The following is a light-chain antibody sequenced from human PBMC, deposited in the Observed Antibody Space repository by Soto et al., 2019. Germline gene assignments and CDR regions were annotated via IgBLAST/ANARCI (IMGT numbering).Light chain of an antibody. J-gene: IGKJ1*01. V-gene: IGKV3-20*01. Sequence: EIVMTQSPATLSVSPGERATLSCRASESTNNYLAWYKQKPGQAPRLLIYGASNRATGIPDRFSGSGSGTDFTLTIRRLEPEDFAVYYCQQYGSSGTFGQGTKVDIK. CDR3: QQYGSSGT. CDR2: GAS. CDR1: ESTNNY.